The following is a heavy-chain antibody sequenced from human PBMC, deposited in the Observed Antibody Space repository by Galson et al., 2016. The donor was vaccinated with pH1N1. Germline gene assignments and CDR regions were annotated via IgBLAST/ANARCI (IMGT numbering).Heavy chain of an antibody. CDR2: FDPEGDET. CDR1: GYTFVEVS. CDR3: AGGPRCHSSSCYNYYYYYMDV. V-gene: IGHV1-24*01. Sequence: SCKVSGYTFVEVSIHWVRQAPGKGLEWMGSFDPEGDETGYSQKLQGRVTMTRDISADTAYMELSSLESEDTAVYYCAGGPRCHSSSCYNYYYYYMDVWGKGTTVTVSS. D-gene: IGHD5-24*01. J-gene: IGHJ6*03.